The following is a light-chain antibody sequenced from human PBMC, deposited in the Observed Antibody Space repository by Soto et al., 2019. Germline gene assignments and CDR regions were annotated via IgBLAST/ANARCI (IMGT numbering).Light chain of an antibody. J-gene: IGLJ3*02. CDR1: SSNIGSNA. CDR2: NNN. V-gene: IGLV1-44*01. CDR3: AIWDDALNGWV. Sequence: QAVVTQPPSASGTPGQRVTISCSGRSSNIGSNAVNWYQQFPGRAPKVLIYNNNERPSGVPDRFSGSKSGTSASLAISGLQSEDEADYYCAIWDDALNGWVFGGGTKLTVL.